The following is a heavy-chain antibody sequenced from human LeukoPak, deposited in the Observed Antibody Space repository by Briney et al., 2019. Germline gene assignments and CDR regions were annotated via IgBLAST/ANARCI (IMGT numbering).Heavy chain of an antibody. CDR1: GFTFSNYW. CDR3: ARGTSGWYGIDY. CDR2: INIDGTST. V-gene: IGHV3-74*01. J-gene: IGHJ4*02. Sequence: GGSLRLSCAASGFTFSNYWMHWVRQVPGKGLVCVSRINIDGTSTSYADSVKGRFTISRDNAKNALYLQMNSLRAEDTAVYYCARGTSGWYGIDYWGQGALVNVSS. D-gene: IGHD6-19*01.